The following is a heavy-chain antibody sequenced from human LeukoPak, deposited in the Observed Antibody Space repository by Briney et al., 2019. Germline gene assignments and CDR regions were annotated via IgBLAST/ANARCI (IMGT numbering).Heavy chain of an antibody. Sequence: TSETLSLTCTVSGDSITTYYWSWLRQSPGKGLEWVAYIFYRGTTNYNPSLKSRITITEEKSKNQCSLRLSSVTAADTAVYYCVSSSPRYCTGGTCYSSRGFDYWGQGMLVTVSS. CDR3: VSSSPRYCTGGTCYSSRGFDY. V-gene: IGHV4-59*01. CDR1: GDSITTYY. J-gene: IGHJ4*02. D-gene: IGHD2-15*01. CDR2: IFYRGTT.